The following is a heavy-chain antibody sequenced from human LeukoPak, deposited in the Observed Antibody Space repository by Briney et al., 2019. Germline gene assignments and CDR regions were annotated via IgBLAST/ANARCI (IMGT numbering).Heavy chain of an antibody. V-gene: IGHV3-15*05. CDR3: NTPLPYSAQ. Sequence: GGSLRLSCAASGFTFSSYWMNWVRQAPGKGLEWVGRIKSKSDGETTEYAAPVRASFSISRDDSKSMVYLQMHSLKPGDTAVYYCNTPLPYSAQGGQGTLVTVS. J-gene: IGHJ4*02. D-gene: IGHD2-21*01. CDR1: GFTFSSYW. CDR2: IKSKSDGETT.